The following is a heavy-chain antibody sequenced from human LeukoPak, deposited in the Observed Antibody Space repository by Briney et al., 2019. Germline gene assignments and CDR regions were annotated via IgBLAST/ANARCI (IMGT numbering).Heavy chain of an antibody. Sequence: GGSLRLSCAASGFTFSSYGMHWVRQAPGKGLEWVAFIRYDGSNKYYADSVKGRFTISRDNTKNTLYLQMNSLRAEDTAVYYCARRSGIRYYFDYCGQGTLVTLSS. J-gene: IGHJ4*02. V-gene: IGHV3-30*02. CDR3: ARRSGIRYYFDY. CDR2: IRYDGSNK. D-gene: IGHD2-15*01. CDR1: GFTFSSYG.